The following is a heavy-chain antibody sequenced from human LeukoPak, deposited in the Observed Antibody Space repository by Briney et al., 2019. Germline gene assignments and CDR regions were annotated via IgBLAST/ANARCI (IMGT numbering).Heavy chain of an antibody. CDR1: GGSINSFY. CDR2: IYYSGST. CDR3: ARTSAGSFDY. V-gene: IGHV4-59*08. J-gene: IGHJ4*02. Sequence: SETLSLTCTVSGGSINSFYWSRIRQPPGKGLEWIGYIYYSGSTNSNPSLKSRVTVSLDTSKNQFSLSLTSVTAADTAVYYCARTSAGSFDYWGQGTPVTVSS.